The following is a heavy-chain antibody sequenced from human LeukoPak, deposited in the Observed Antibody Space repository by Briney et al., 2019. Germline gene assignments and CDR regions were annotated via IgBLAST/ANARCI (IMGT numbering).Heavy chain of an antibody. CDR3: ACSTVTTRPLYFDY. J-gene: IGHJ4*02. V-gene: IGHV5-51*01. CDR1: GGSFTKFW. Sequence: PGESLKISCEGSGGSFTKFWIGWVRQMPGKGLELMGIIYPADSDTRYSPSFQGQVTISADKSISTAYLQWSSLKTSDTAMYYCACSTVTTRPLYFDYWGQGTLVTVSS. D-gene: IGHD4-17*01. CDR2: IYPADSDT.